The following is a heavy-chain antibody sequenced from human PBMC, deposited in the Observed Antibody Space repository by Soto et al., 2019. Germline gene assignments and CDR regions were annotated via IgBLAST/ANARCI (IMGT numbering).Heavy chain of an antibody. D-gene: IGHD2-21*01. V-gene: IGHV3-7*01. CDR3: ARARQQLQYSRYWYFDL. J-gene: IGHJ2*01. CDR1: GFTFSSYW. CDR2: IKQDGSEK. Sequence: EVQLVESGGGLVQPGGSLRLSCAASGFTFSSYWMSWVRQAPGKGLEWVANIKQDGSEKYYVDSVKGRFTISRDNAKNSLYLQMNSLRAEDTAVYYCARARQQLQYSRYWYFDLWGRGTLVTVSS.